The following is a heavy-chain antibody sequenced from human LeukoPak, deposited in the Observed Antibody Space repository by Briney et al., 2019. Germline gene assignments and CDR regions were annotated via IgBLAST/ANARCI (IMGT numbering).Heavy chain of an antibody. CDR1: GYTFTGYY. J-gene: IGHJ3*02. D-gene: IGHD3-22*01. CDR2: INPNSGGT. Sequence: ASVKVSCKASGYTFTGYYMHWVRQAPGQGLEWMGWINPNSGGTNYAQKFQGRVTMTRDTSISTAYMELSRLSSVTAADTAVYYCARIRNYYDSSGYTDAFDIWGQGTMVTVSS. V-gene: IGHV1-2*02. CDR3: ARIRNYYDSSGYTDAFDI.